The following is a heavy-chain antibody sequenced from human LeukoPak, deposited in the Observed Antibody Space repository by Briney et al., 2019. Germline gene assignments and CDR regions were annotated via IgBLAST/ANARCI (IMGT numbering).Heavy chain of an antibody. CDR2: IYYSGNT. J-gene: IGHJ4*02. V-gene: IGHV4-59*08. D-gene: IGHD1-26*01. Sequence: SETLSLTCTVYGGPISNDYWTWIRQTPGKGLEWVGYIYYSGNTYYNPSLKSRVTISVDTSKNQFSLKLTSVTAADTAVDYCARLSGSPHPPFDYWGQGTLVTVSS. CDR1: GGPISNDY. CDR3: ARLSGSPHPPFDY.